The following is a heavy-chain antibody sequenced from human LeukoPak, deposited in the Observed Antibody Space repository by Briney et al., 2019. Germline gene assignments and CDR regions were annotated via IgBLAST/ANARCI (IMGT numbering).Heavy chain of an antibody. J-gene: IGHJ4*02. Sequence: SETLSLTCAVYGGSFSGYYWSWIRQPPGKGLEWIGEINHSGSTNYNPSLKSRVTISVDTSKNQFSLKLSSVTAADTAVYYCARSSWYRITDYWGQGTLVTVSS. CDR2: INHSGST. V-gene: IGHV4-34*01. D-gene: IGHD6-13*01. CDR3: ARSSWYRITDY. CDR1: GGSFSGYY.